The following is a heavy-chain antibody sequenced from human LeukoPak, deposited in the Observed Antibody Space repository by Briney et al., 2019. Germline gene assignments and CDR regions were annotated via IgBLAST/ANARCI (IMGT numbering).Heavy chain of an antibody. J-gene: IGHJ4*02. D-gene: IGHD6-19*01. CDR1: GFTFSSYA. CDR2: ISGGGSGT. CDR3: AKDQVIAVAANSDY. V-gene: IGHV3-23*01. Sequence: PGGSLRLSCAASGFTFSSYAMSWVRQAPGKGLEWVSAISGGGSGTYYADSVKGRFTISRDNSKNTLYLQMNSLRAENTAVYYCAKDQVIAVAANSDYWGQGTLVTVSS.